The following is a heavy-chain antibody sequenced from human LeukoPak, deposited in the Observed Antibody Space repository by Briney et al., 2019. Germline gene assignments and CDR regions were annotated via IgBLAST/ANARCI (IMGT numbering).Heavy chain of an antibody. D-gene: IGHD3-22*01. CDR3: ARERTTMIVVVITGGYYFDY. V-gene: IGHV3-30-3*01. Sequence: PGGSLRLSCAASGFTSSSYAMHWVRQAPGKGLEWVAVISYDGSNKYYADSVKGRFTISRDNSKNTLYLQMNSLRAEDTAVYYCARERTTMIVVVITGGYYFDYWGQGTLVTVSS. CDR1: GFTSSSYA. J-gene: IGHJ4*02. CDR2: ISYDGSNK.